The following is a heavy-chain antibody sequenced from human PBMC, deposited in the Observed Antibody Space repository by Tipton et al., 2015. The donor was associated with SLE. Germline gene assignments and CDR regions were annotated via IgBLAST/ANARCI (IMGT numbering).Heavy chain of an antibody. CDR1: GGSFNGYS. V-gene: IGHV4-4*07. Sequence: TLSLTCAVYGGSFNGYSWSWIRQPAGKGLEWIGRIYASGSTNYNPSLKSRLTISVDTSKNQFSLNLSSVTAADTAVYYCARDTRDWFLSESWGQGALVTVSS. D-gene: IGHD3-9*01. J-gene: IGHJ4*02. CDR3: ARDTRDWFLSES. CDR2: IYASGST.